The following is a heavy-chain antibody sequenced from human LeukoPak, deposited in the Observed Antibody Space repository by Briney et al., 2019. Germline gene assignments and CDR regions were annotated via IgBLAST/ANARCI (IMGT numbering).Heavy chain of an antibody. J-gene: IGHJ4*02. V-gene: IGHV3-48*03. Sequence: PGGSLRLSCAASGFAFSSYEMHWVRQAPGKGLEWVSYISSSGSTIYYADSVKGRFTISRDNAKNSLNLQMNSLRAEDTAVYYCAKEYYYDSSGTKGGNFDYWGQGTLVTVSS. D-gene: IGHD3-22*01. CDR3: AKEYYYDSSGTKGGNFDY. CDR1: GFAFSSYE. CDR2: ISSSGSTI.